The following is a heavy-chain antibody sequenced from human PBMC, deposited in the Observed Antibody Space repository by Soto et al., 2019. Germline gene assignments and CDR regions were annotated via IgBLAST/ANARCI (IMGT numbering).Heavy chain of an antibody. CDR2: ISSSSSYI. CDR3: ARAQVAAAAVDY. J-gene: IGHJ4*02. D-gene: IGHD6-13*01. Sequence: GGSLRLSCAASGFTFSSYSMNWVRQAPGKGLEWVSSISSSSSYIYYADSVKGRFTISRDNAKNSLYLQMNSLRAEDTAVYYCARAQVAAAAVDYWGQGTLVTVSS. CDR1: GFTFSSYS. V-gene: IGHV3-21*01.